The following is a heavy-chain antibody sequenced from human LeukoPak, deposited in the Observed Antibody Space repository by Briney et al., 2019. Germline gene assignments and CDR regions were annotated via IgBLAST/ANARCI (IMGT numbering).Heavy chain of an antibody. D-gene: IGHD2-21*01. CDR3: ARSGGGYWDS. CDR2: INGDGSTT. V-gene: IGHV3-74*01. CDR1: GFTFSASW. Sequence: GGSLRLSCAASGFTFSASWMHWVRQAPGKGLVWVSRINGDGSTTDYEDSVKGRFTISRDNAKNTLYLQMNSLRAEDTAVYYCARSGGGYWDSWGQGTLVTVSS. J-gene: IGHJ4*02.